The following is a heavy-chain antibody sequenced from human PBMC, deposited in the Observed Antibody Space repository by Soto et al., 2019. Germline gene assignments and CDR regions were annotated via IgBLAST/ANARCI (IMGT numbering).Heavy chain of an antibody. J-gene: IGHJ4*02. CDR1: GGSISSGGYS. CDR3: TKNSAYALDY. Sequence: SETLSLTCAVSGGSISSGGYSWSWIRQPPGKGLEWIGYIWQSGSTNYNPSLESRVTFSVDISKNQFFLKLSSVTAADTAVYYCTKNSAYALDYWGQGTLVTVSS. D-gene: IGHD5-12*01. V-gene: IGHV4-30-2*01. CDR2: IWQSGST.